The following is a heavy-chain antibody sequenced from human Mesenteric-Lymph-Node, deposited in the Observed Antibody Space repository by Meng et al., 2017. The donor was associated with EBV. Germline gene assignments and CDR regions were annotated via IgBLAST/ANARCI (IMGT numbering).Heavy chain of an antibody. CDR3: AHSFTISGNWFDY. D-gene: IGHD1-26*01. Sequence: QITLKESGPTLMRPTQTLTLTCTLSGFSIGTTGVAVGWIRQPPGQALEWLALIYWDGEKHYNPSLKSRLTITKDTSKNQVILTMTKVYPVDTATYYCAHSFTISGNWFDYWGQGTLVTVSS. V-gene: IGHV2-5*02. CDR2: IYWDGEK. J-gene: IGHJ5*01. CDR1: GFSIGTTGVA.